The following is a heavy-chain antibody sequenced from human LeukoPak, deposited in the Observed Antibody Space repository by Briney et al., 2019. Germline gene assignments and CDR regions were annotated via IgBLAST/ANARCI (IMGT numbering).Heavy chain of an antibody. J-gene: IGHJ6*03. CDR2: IYTSGST. V-gene: IGHV4-4*07. D-gene: IGHD6-6*01. CDR3: AGSYSSLLGDYCMDV. Sequence: SETLSLTCTVSGGSISSYYWSWIRQPAGKGLEWIGRIYTSGSTNYNPSLKSRVTMSVDTSKNQFSLKLSSVTAADTAVYYCAGSYSSLLGDYCMDVWGKGTTVTVSS. CDR1: GGSISSYY.